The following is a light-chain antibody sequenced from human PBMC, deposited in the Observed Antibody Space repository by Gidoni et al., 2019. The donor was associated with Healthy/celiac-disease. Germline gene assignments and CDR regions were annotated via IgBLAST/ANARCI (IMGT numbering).Light chain of an antibody. V-gene: IGKV1-5*03. CDR3: QQYNSYRRYT. CDR2: KAS. J-gene: IGKJ2*01. Sequence: DIQMTQSPSTLSASVGDRVTITCRASQSISSWLAWYQQKPGKAPKLLIYKASSLESGVPSRFSGSGSGTEFTLTISSLQPDDFATYYCQQYNSYRRYTFSQGTKLEIK. CDR1: QSISSW.